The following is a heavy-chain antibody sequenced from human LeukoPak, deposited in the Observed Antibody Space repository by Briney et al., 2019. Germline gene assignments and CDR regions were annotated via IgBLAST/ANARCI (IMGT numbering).Heavy chain of an antibody. CDR3: ARSRFGRGVDFDY. CDR1: GYTFTNYV. CDR2: MNPNSGNT. Sequence: ASVKVSCETSGYTFTNYVINWVGQASGQGLEWMGWMNPNSGNTDYAQNFRGRVTFTRDTSTRTAYMELTSLRSEDTAVYYCARSRFGRGVDFDYWGQGTLVTASS. V-gene: IGHV1-8*03. D-gene: IGHD2-8*02. J-gene: IGHJ4*02.